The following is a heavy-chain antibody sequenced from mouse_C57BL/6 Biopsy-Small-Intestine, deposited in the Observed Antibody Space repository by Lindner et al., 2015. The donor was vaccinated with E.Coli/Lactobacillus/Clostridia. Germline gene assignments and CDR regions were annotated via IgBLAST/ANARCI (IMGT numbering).Heavy chain of an antibody. J-gene: IGHJ4*01. CDR3: ARYTSDLYAMDY. D-gene: IGHD1-3*01. Sequence: VQRAGVWTLGLAKSFFRLCPFTCFCSPWLLPSPSDLLELGSGNSQGINVVVSWGYIKLHWYHLLQSISQSRISITRDTSKNQYYLQLNSVTTEDTATYYCARYTSDLYAMDYWGQGTSVTVSS. V-gene: IGHV3-8*01. CDR1: LLPSPSDL. CDR2: IKLHWYH.